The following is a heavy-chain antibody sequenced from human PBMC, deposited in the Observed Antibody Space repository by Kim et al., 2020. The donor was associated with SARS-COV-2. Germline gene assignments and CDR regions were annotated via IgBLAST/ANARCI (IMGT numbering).Heavy chain of an antibody. CDR3: ARDHSTYYYDSSGYYRALTPDYSSYGMDV. J-gene: IGHJ6*02. V-gene: IGHV3-11*05. Sequence: GGSLRLSCAASGFTFSDYYISWIRQAQGKGLEWVSYISSSSSYTNYADSVKGRFTISRDNATNSLYMQMNSLRAEDTAVYDCARDHSTYYYDSSGYYRALTPDYSSYGMDVWGQGTTVTVSS. CDR1: GFTFSDYY. D-gene: IGHD3-22*01. CDR2: ISSSSSYT.